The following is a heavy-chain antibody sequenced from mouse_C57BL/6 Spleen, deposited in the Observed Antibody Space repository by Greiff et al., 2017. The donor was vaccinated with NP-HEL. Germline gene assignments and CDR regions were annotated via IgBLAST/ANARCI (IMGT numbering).Heavy chain of an antibody. CDR1: GYTFTSYW. Sequence: VQLQQSGAELAKPGASVKLSCKASGYTFTSYWMHWVKQRPGQGLEWIGYINPSSGYTKYNQKFKDKATLTADTSSSTAYMQLSSLTYEDSAVYYCARGGNFAMDYWGQGTSVTVSA. D-gene: IGHD1-1*01. CDR2: INPSSGYT. V-gene: IGHV1-7*01. J-gene: IGHJ4*01. CDR3: ARGGNFAMDY.